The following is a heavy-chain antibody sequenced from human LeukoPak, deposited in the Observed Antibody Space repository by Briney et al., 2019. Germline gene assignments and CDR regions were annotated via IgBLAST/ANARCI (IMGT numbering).Heavy chain of an antibody. V-gene: IGHV3-23*01. CDR1: GFTFSSFA. CDR2: ISGSGAGT. CDR3: ARAQEDYYYYYYMDV. Sequence: GGSLRLSCAASGFTFSSFAMSWVRQAPGKGLDWVSSISGSGAGTYYADSVKGRFTISRDNSKNTLYLQMNSLRAEDTAVYYCARAQEDYYYYYYMDVWGKGTTVTVSS. J-gene: IGHJ6*03.